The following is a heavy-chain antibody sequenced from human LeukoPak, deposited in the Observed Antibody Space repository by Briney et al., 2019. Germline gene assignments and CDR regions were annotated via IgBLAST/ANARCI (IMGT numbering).Heavy chain of an antibody. J-gene: IGHJ4*02. CDR1: GGSFRDYA. CDR2: IVPTFGTA. V-gene: IGHV1-69*13. CDR3: ARDLAAAGIGEFDS. Sequence: SVKVSCKASGGSFRDYAISWVRRAPGQGLQWLGGIVPTFGTANYAQQLQGRVTITADESTTTVYMELNSLRSGDTAVYYCARDLAAAGIGEFDSWGQGTLVTVSS. D-gene: IGHD6-13*01.